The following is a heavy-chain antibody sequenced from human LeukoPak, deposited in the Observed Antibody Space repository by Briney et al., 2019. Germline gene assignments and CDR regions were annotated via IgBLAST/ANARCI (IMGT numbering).Heavy chain of an antibody. CDR1: GYTSRTSA. D-gene: IGHD2-8*01. Sequence: GGSLRLSCAASGYTSRTSAMSLVRQAPGKGLEWVSGISGSGGITYYVDSVKGRFTTSRDNPKNMLYPKMERLRDGCTAVGSCAKYGSSYYHGIDVWGQGTTVTVSS. CDR2: ISGSGGIT. J-gene: IGHJ6*02. CDR3: AKYGSSYYHGIDV. V-gene: IGHV3-23*01.